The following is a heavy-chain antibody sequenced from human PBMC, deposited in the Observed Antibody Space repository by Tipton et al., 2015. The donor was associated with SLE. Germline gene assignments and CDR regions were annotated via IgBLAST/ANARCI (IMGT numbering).Heavy chain of an antibody. D-gene: IGHD1-14*01. CDR3: ARGGMGNVRFDP. CDR1: GGSFKGYY. Sequence: TLSLTCAVSGGSFKGYYWSWIRQPPGKGLEWIGEINHSGSTNYNPSLKSRVTISVDTSKNQFSLKLSSVTAADTAVYYCARGGMGNVRFDPWGQGTLVTVSS. V-gene: IGHV4-34*01. CDR2: INHSGST. J-gene: IGHJ5*02.